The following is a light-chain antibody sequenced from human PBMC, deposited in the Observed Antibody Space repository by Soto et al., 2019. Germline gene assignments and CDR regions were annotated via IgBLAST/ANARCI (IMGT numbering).Light chain of an antibody. CDR1: SSDVGGYNY. V-gene: IGLV2-14*01. CDR2: GVN. Sequence: QSVLTQPASVSGSPGQSITISCTGTSSDVGGYNYVSWYQQQPGKPPKLMIYGVNNRPSGVSNRFSGSKSGNTTSLYISGIQDDDEADYYCSSYSSSSALDVFGSGTKLTVL. J-gene: IGLJ1*01. CDR3: SSYSSSSALDV.